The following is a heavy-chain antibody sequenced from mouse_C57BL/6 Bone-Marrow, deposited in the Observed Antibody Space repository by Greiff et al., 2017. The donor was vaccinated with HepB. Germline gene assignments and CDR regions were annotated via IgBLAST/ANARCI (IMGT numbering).Heavy chain of an antibody. CDR2: ISSGGSYT. D-gene: IGHD1-1*01. V-gene: IGHV5-6*01. J-gene: IGHJ2*01. CDR3: ARQYYGSPNYFDY. CDR1: GFTFSSYG. Sequence: EVKLVESGGDLVKPGGSLKLSCAASGFTFSSYGMSWVRQTPDKRLEWVATISSGGSYTYYPDSVKGRVTISRDNAKNTLYLQMSSLKSEDTAMYYCARQYYGSPNYFDYWGQGTTLTVSS.